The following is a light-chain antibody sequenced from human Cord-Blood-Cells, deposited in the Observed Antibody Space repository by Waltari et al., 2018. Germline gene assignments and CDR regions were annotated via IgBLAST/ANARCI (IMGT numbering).Light chain of an antibody. Sequence: DLQMTQSPYSLPASLGDRVTITCRASQSISSYLNWYQQKPGKAPKLLIYAASSLQSWVPSRFSGSGSGTDFTLTISSLQPEDFATYYCQQSYSTPPYTFGQWTKLEIK. V-gene: IGKV1-39*01. J-gene: IGKJ2*01. CDR3: QQSYSTPPYT. CDR2: AAS. CDR1: QSISSY.